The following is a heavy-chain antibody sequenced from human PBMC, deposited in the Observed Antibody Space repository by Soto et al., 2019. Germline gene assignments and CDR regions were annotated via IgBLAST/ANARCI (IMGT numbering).Heavy chain of an antibody. CDR3: ARGSDDLGFFY. CDR1: GGSVSTTSYY. D-gene: IGHD1-1*01. V-gene: IGHV4-61*01. J-gene: IGHJ4*03. CDR2: IHYSGST. Sequence: DTLSLTCTVSGGSVSTTSYYWTWIRQPPGKGLEWIGYIHYSGSTNYNPSLQSRVTISVDTSKNHFSLELTSVTAADTAAYYSARGSDDLGFFYLRQGALVIVAS.